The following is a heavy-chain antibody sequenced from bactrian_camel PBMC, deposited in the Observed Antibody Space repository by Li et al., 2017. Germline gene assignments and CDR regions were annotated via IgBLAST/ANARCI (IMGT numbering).Heavy chain of an antibody. V-gene: IGHV3S25*01. CDR2: IATGSGNT. CDR1: GYTYNRNC. Sequence: LVESGGGSVQAGGSLRLSCAASGYTYNRNCMAWFRQAPGKEREGVARIATGSGNTYYADSVKGRFTISQDNAKNTVYLQMNSLKPEDTAMYYCAARGPYCYTKLSVRDFTYWGQGTQVTVS. D-gene: IGHD2*01. CDR3: AARGPYCYTKLSVRDFTY. J-gene: IGHJ6*01.